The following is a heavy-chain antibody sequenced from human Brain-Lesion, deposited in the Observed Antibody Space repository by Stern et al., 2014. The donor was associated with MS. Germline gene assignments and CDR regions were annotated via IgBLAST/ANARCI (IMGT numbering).Heavy chain of an antibody. CDR2: SDHSGST. V-gene: IGHV4-4*02. D-gene: IGHD6-13*01. J-gene: IGHJ4*02. CDR1: GGSISSSNW. Sequence: VQLVESGPGLVKPSGTLSLTCAVSGGSISSSNWWSWVRQSPGKGLEWIGESDHSGSTIYNPSLKSRVTVSVDKSTNRFSLNLGFVPAADTAVYFCARFPASRPHVFDSWGQGTLVTVSS. CDR3: ARFPASRPHVFDS.